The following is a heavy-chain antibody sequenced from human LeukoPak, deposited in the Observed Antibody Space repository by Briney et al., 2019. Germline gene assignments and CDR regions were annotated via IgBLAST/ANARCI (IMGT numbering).Heavy chain of an antibody. D-gene: IGHD1-7*01. CDR3: ARVNPNWNYYYFDY. CDR2: IYYSGST. Sequence: PSETLSLTCTVSGGSISSSSYYWGWIRQPPGKGLEWIGSIYYSGSTYYNPSLKSRVTISVDTSKNQFSLKLSSVTAADTAVYYCARVNPNWNYYYFDYWGQGTLVTVSS. CDR1: GGSISSSSYY. J-gene: IGHJ4*02. V-gene: IGHV4-39*07.